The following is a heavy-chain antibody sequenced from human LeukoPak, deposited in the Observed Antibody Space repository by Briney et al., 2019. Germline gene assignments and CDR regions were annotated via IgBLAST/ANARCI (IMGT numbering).Heavy chain of an antibody. CDR1: GYTFTGYY. CDR3: ARVITIFGVVAN. D-gene: IGHD3-3*01. V-gene: IGHV1-2*02. CDR2: INPNSGGT. J-gene: IGHJ4*02. Sequence: ASVKVSCKASGYTFTGYYTHWVRQAPGQGLEWMGWINPNSGGTNYAQKFQGRVTMTRDTSISTAYMELSRLRSDDTAVYYCARVITIFGVVANWGQGTLVTASS.